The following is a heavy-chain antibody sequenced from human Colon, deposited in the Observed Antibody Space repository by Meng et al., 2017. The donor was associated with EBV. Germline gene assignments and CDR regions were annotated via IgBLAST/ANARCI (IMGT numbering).Heavy chain of an antibody. V-gene: IGHV4-4*02. Sequence: QVRLRGSGPGLVEPSGTLSLNCAVSGGSLSSRNWWSWVRQPPGKGLEWIGEIYHSGSTNYNPSLKSRVTISVDESKNQFSLRLSSVTAADTAVYYCARVGAYCGGDCYHPRWGQGTLVTVSS. CDR1: GGSLSSRNW. CDR2: IYHSGST. J-gene: IGHJ4*02. CDR3: ARVGAYCGGDCYHPR. D-gene: IGHD2-21*02.